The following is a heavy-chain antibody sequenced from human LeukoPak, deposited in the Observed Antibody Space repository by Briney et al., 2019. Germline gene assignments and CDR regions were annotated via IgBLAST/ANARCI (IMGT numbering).Heavy chain of an antibody. D-gene: IGHD6-13*01. J-gene: IGHJ4*02. Sequence: SETLSLTCTVSGGSISSGGYYWSWIRQHPGKGLEWIGYIYYSGSTYYNPSLKSRVTISVDTSKNQFSLKLSSVTAADTAVYYCARKKEKQQPYFDYWGQGTLVTVSS. CDR1: GGSISSGGYY. V-gene: IGHV4-31*03. CDR2: IYYSGST. CDR3: ARKKEKQQPYFDY.